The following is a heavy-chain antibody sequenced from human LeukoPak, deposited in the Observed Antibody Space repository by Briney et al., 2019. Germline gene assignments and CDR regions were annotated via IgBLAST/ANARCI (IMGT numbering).Heavy chain of an antibody. CDR3: ARGRYSSSGNWFDP. D-gene: IGHD6-13*01. CDR2: INHSGST. V-gene: IGHV4-34*01. Sequence: ETLSLTCAVYGGSFSGYYWSWIRQPPGKGLEWIGEINHSGSTNYNPSLKSRVTISVDTSKNQFSLKLSSVTAADTAVCYCARGRYSSSGNWFDPWGQGTLVTVSS. CDR1: GGSFSGYY. J-gene: IGHJ5*02.